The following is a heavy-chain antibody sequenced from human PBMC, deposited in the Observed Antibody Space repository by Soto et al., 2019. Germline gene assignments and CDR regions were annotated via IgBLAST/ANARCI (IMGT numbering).Heavy chain of an antibody. CDR2: ISAYNGNT. J-gene: IGHJ3*02. Sequence: ASVKVSCKASGYTFTSYGISWVRQAPGQGLEWMGWISAYNGNTNYAQKLQGRVTMTTDTSTSTAYMELSSLRSEDTAVYYCASNRYSGSPVRRAFDIWGQGTMVTVSS. V-gene: IGHV1-18*01. CDR1: GYTFTSYG. D-gene: IGHD1-26*01. CDR3: ASNRYSGSPVRRAFDI.